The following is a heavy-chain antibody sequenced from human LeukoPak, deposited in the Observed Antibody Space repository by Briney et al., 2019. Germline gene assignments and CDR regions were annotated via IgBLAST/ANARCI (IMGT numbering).Heavy chain of an antibody. J-gene: IGHJ4*02. Sequence: PGTSLRLSCAASGFTFSNYVMHWVRQAPGKGLEWVAVIWDDERNKYFADSVKGRFTISRDNSNNTLYLQMNSLRAEDTAIYYCARESLRGGSSSFDFWGQGTLVTVSS. V-gene: IGHV3-33*01. D-gene: IGHD6-6*01. CDR3: ARESLRGGSSSFDF. CDR1: GFTFSNYV. CDR2: IWDDERNK.